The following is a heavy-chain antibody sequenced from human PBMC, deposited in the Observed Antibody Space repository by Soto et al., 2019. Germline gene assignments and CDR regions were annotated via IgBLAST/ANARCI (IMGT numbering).Heavy chain of an antibody. CDR2: IYGVGNT. CDR1: GFTVSNNY. CDR3: AREQNC. Sequence: GGSLRLSCAASGFTVSNNYMSWVRQAPGKRLEWISIIYGVGNTNYAESLKGRFTISIDNSKNTLYLQMNSLRAEDTAVYYCAREQNCWGQGTLVTVSS. V-gene: IGHV3-66*01. J-gene: IGHJ4*02.